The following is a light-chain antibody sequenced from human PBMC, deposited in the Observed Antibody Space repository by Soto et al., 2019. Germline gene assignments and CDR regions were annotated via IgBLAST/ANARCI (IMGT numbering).Light chain of an antibody. CDR3: QQLNSFPIP. Sequence: DIQMTQSPSTLSASLGDRVTITCRASQSIRSWVAWYQHKPGKGPKLLIYKASHLESGVPSRFSASGSGTEFTLTITSLQPEDFATYNCQQLNSFPIPYGQGTRLEIK. CDR1: QSIRSW. J-gene: IGKJ5*01. V-gene: IGKV1-5*03. CDR2: KAS.